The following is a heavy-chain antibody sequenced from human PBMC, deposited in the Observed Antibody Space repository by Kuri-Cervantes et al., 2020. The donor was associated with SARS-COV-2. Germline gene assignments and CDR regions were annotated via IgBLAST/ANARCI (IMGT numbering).Heavy chain of an antibody. J-gene: IGHJ2*01. CDR2: ISYDGSNK. Sequence: GGSLRLSCAASGFTFSSYAMHWVRQAPGKGLEWVAVISYDGSNKYYADSAKGRFTISRDNSKNTLYLQMNSLRAEDTAVYYCARAIAVAGTLPYWYFDLWGRGTLVTVSS. CDR1: GFTFSSYA. CDR3: ARAIAVAGTLPYWYFDL. D-gene: IGHD6-19*01. V-gene: IGHV3-30-3*01.